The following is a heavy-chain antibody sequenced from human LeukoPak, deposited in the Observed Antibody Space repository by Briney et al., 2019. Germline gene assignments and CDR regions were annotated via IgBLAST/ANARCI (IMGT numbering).Heavy chain of an antibody. CDR3: ARVGYSKGVIDYYYYYMDV. CDR1: GFTFSDYY. V-gene: IGHV3-11*04. CDR2: ISSSGSTI. D-gene: IGHD4-11*01. Sequence: GGSLRLSCAASGFTFSDYYMSWIRQAPGKGLEWVSYISSSGSTIYYADSVKGRFTISRDNAKNSLYLQMNSLRAEDTAVYYCARVGYSKGVIDYYYYYMDVWGKGTTVTVSS. J-gene: IGHJ6*03.